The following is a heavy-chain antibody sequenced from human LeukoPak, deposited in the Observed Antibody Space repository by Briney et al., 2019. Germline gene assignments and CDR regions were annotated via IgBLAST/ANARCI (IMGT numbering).Heavy chain of an antibody. J-gene: IGHJ4*02. Sequence: PSETLSLTCTVSGGSISSDYWGWIRQTPGKGLEWIGFMDYSGSSNYNPSLRSRLTISLDTPKNQFSLKLTSVTAADTAVYYCARLASKDGYKWYFDNWGRGTLVTVSS. D-gene: IGHD5-24*01. CDR2: MDYSGSS. V-gene: IGHV4-59*08. CDR1: GGSISSDY. CDR3: ARLASKDGYKWYFDN.